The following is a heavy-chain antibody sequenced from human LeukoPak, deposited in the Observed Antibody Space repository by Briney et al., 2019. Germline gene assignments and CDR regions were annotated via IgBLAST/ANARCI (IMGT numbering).Heavy chain of an antibody. V-gene: IGHV3-64D*06. D-gene: IGHD4-23*01. CDR2: ISSDGGST. CDR3: VKDRWIDY. J-gene: IGHJ4*02. Sequence: GGSLRLSCSVSGFTFSDYAMHWVRQASGKGLKYVSSISSDGGSTYYADSVKGRFTLSRDNSKNTLYLQMSSLRAEDTALYYCVKDRWIDYWGQGALVTVSS. CDR1: GFTFSDYA.